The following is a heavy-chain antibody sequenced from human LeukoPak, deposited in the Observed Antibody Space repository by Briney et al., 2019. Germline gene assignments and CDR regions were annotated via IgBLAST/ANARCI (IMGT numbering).Heavy chain of an antibody. Sequence: TLSLTCTVSGGSISSGDYYWSWIRQPPGKGLEWIVYIYYSGSTYYNPSLKSRVTISVDTSKNQFSLKLSSVTAADTAVYYCARYYDILTGYPDSSGYYGLDYWGQGTLVTVSS. CDR3: ARYYDILTGYPDSSGYYGLDY. D-gene: IGHD3-9*01. V-gene: IGHV4-30-4*08. CDR2: IYYSGST. J-gene: IGHJ4*02. CDR1: GGSISSGDYY.